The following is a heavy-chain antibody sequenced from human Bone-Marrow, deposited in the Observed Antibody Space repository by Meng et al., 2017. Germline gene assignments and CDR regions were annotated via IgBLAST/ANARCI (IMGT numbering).Heavy chain of an antibody. CDR3: VSENYGDYFDY. Sequence: VRLVGSGGGLVKPGGSLRRSCAASGFIFSSYTMNWVRQAPGKGLEWVSSISCSSTYIYYAESVRGRFTISRDNTKNSLYLQLNSLRAEDTAIYYCVSENYGDYFDYWGQGALVTVSS. D-gene: IGHD4-17*01. CDR2: ISCSSTYI. CDR1: GFIFSSYT. J-gene: IGHJ4*02. V-gene: IGHV3-21*01.